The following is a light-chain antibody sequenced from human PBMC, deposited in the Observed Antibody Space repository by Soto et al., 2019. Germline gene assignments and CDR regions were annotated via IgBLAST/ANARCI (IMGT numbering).Light chain of an antibody. CDR3: QQYSSSPAT. CDR1: QSVRSSH. Sequence: EIVLTQSPCTLSFSPLERSTLSCRASQSVRSSHLAWYQQKPGQAPRLLIYGASSRATGIPDRFSGSGSGTDFSLTISRLEPEDFAVYSCQQYSSSPATFGQGTKVDIK. J-gene: IGKJ1*01. CDR2: GAS. V-gene: IGKV3-20*01.